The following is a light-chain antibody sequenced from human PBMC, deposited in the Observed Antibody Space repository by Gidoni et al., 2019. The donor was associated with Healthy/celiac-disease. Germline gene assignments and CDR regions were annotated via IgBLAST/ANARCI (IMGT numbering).Light chain of an antibody. CDR3: QQYGSSPWT. CDR2: GAS. V-gene: IGKV3-20*01. Sequence: DIQLTQSPGTLSLSPGERATLSCRASQSVSSNYLTWYQQKPGQAPRLLIYGASSRATGIPDRFSGRGSGTDFTLTISRLEPEDFAVYYCQQYGSSPWTFGQGTKVEIK. CDR1: QSVSSNY. J-gene: IGKJ1*01.